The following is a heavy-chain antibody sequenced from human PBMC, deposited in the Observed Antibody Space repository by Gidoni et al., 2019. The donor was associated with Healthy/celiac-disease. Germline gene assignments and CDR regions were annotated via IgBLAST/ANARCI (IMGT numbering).Heavy chain of an antibody. CDR1: GGSISSGAYY. D-gene: IGHD4-17*01. Sequence: QVQLQESGTVLVKSSQTLSLTCTVPGGSISSGAYYWSWIRPPPGKGLEWIGYIYYSGSTYYNPSLKSRVTRSVDTSKNQFSLKLSSVTAADTAVYYCARVDYGDYFRYWGQGTLVTVSS. V-gene: IGHV4-30-4*01. CDR2: IYYSGST. CDR3: ARVDYGDYFRY. J-gene: IGHJ4*02.